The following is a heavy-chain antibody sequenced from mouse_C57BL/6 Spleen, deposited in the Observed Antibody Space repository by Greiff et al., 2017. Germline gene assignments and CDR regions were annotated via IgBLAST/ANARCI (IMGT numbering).Heavy chain of an antibody. J-gene: IGHJ4*01. V-gene: IGHV1-82*01. D-gene: IGHD1-1*01. Sequence: QVQLQQSGPELVKPGASVKISCKASGYAFSSSWMNWVKQRPGKGLEWIGRIYPGDGDTNYNGKFKGKATLTADKYYSTAYMQLSSLRSEDSAVYFCASKNYGSSHYYAMDYWGQGTSVTVSS. CDR2: IYPGDGDT. CDR3: ASKNYGSSHYYAMDY. CDR1: GYAFSSSW.